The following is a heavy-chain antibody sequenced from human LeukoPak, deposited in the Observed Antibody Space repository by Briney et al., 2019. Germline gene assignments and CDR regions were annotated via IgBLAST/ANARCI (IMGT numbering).Heavy chain of an antibody. J-gene: IGHJ4*02. V-gene: IGHV4-31*03. CDR2: IYYNGIT. CDR3: ARGDSGGYYNFDY. CDR1: GGSMSSGSYY. D-gene: IGHD3-22*01. Sequence: PSQTLSLTCTVSGGSMSSGSYYWSWIRQHPGKGLECIAYIYYNGITYYNPSLKSRVTISVDTSKNQFSLRLSSVTAADTAIYYCARGDSGGYYNFDYWGQGTLVTISS.